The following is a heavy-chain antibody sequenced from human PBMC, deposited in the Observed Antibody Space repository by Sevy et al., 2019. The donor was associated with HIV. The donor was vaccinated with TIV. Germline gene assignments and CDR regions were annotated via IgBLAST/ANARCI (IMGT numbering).Heavy chain of an antibody. J-gene: IGHJ4*02. CDR2: IHYGGST. V-gene: IGHV4-39*02. CDR3: ARRGIAGSTDYFDY. Sequence: SETLSLTCFVSGGSISSNSYYWGWIRQPPGRELGWIGTIHYGGSTYYNTSIESRVTLSVDTSKNHFSLKLSSLTAADEALYYCARRGIAGSTDYFDYWGQGTLVTVSS. CDR1: GGSISSNSYY. D-gene: IGHD1-20*01.